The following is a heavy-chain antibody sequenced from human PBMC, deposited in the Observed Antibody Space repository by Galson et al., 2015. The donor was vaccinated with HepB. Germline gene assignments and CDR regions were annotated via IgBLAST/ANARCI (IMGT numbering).Heavy chain of an antibody. CDR1: GDSVSSKSAA. J-gene: IGHJ4*02. V-gene: IGHV6-1*01. CDR2: TYYRSKWYN. CDR3: ARDRGSSVSGYSFDY. D-gene: IGHD6-19*01. Sequence: CAISGDSVSSKSAAWNWIRQSPSRGLEWLGRTYYRSKWYNDYTVSLKGRITINPDTSKNQFSLQLNSVTPEDTAVYYCARDRGSSVSGYSFDYRGQGTLVTVSS.